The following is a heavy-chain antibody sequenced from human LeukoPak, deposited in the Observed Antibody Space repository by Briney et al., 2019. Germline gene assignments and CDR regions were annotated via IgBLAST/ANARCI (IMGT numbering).Heavy chain of an antibody. Sequence: GESLKISCKGSGYKLTTYWITWVRPMAGKGLDWMGRIDPSDSYVTYRPSFEGQVTFSVDKSISTAYLQWSSLKASDTAMYYCATSYDYGEPLVDYWGQGTLVIVSS. D-gene: IGHD4/OR15-4a*01. V-gene: IGHV5-10-1*04. CDR3: ATSYDYGEPLVDY. CDR2: IDPSDSYV. CDR1: GYKLTTYW. J-gene: IGHJ4*02.